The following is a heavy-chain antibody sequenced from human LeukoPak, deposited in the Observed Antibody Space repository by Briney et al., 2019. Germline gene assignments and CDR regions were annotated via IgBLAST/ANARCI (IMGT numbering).Heavy chain of an antibody. V-gene: IGHV6-1*01. J-gene: IGHJ5*02. D-gene: IGHD2-2*01. Sequence: SQTLSLTCAISGDSVSSNSVTWDWIRQSPSRGLEWLGRTYYRSTWYNDYAVSVRGRITVNPDTSKNRFSLHLNSVTPEDTAVYYCARRLTQYDCFDPWGQGILVTVSS. CDR3: ARRLTQYDCFDP. CDR1: GDSVSSNSVT. CDR2: TYYRSTWYN.